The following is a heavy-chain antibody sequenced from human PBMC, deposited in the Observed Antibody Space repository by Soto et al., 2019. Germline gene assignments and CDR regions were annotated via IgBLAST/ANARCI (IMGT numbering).Heavy chain of an antibody. CDR3: ASHYYDSSGYYYFDY. CDR2: ISSSSSTI. V-gene: IGHV3-48*01. CDR1: GFTFSSYS. J-gene: IGHJ4*02. D-gene: IGHD3-22*01. Sequence: EVQLVESGGGLVQPGGSLRLSCAASGFTFSSYSMNWVRQAPGKGLEWVSYISSSSSTIYYADSVKGRFTISRDNAKNSLYLQMNSLRVEDTAVYYCASHYYDSSGYYYFDYWGQGTLVTVSS.